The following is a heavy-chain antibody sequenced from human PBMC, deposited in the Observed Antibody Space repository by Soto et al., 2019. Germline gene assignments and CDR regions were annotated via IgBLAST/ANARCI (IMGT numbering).Heavy chain of an antibody. V-gene: IGHV4-59*08. Sequence: TRSLTCTFNRRPITSLYWSWIRQPPGKRLEWIGYIYYNGDTNYNPSLKSRVTMSVDTSKNQVSLNLASVTSADTAVYYCARQPPATAAFDIWGQGTMVT. CDR1: RRPITSLY. D-gene: IGHD5-12*01. J-gene: IGHJ3*02. CDR2: IYYNGDT. CDR3: ARQPPATAAFDI.